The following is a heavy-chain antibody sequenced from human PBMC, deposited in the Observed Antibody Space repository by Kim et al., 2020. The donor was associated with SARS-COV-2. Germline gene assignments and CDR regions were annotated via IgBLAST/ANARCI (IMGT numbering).Heavy chain of an antibody. Sequence: GESLKISCNGSGYRFTSYWIGWVRQMPGKGLEWMGIIYPADSDTRYSPSFQGQVTISADKSINTAYLQWSSLKASDSAMYYCARPETMYTIDGFDIWGQGTMVTVSS. CDR2: IYPADSDT. J-gene: IGHJ3*02. V-gene: IGHV5-51*01. CDR1: GYRFTSYW. CDR3: ARPETMYTIDGFDI. D-gene: IGHD1-1*01.